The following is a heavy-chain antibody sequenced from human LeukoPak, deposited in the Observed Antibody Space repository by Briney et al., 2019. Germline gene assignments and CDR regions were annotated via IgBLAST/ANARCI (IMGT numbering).Heavy chain of an antibody. V-gene: IGHV4-39*07. J-gene: IGHJ4*02. Sequence: SETLSLTCTVSGGSFRSSSYYWGWIRQTPGKGLEWIGCIYYSGSTNYNPSLKSRATISVDTSKNQFSLKVSSVTAADTAVYYCARSKDGFNADYWGQGILVTVSS. CDR1: GGSFRSSSYY. CDR2: IYYSGST. CDR3: ARSKDGFNADY. D-gene: IGHD5-24*01.